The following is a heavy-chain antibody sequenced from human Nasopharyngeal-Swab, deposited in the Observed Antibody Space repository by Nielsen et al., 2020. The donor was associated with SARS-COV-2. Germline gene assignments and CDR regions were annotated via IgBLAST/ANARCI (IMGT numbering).Heavy chain of an antibody. Sequence: GGSLRLSCAASGFTFSSYWMSWVRQAPGKRLEWVANIKQDGSEKYYVDSVKGRFTISRDNAKNSLYLQMNSLRAEDTAVYYCAKDLGYCSSTSCAAGSFDYWGQGTLVTVSS. CDR1: GFTFSSYW. V-gene: IGHV3-7*01. CDR3: AKDLGYCSSTSCAAGSFDY. D-gene: IGHD2-2*01. J-gene: IGHJ4*02. CDR2: IKQDGSEK.